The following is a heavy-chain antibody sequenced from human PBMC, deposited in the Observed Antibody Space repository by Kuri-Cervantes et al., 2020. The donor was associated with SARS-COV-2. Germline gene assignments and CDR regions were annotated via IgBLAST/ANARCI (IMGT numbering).Heavy chain of an antibody. V-gene: IGHV3-30-3*01. CDR1: GFTFSSYG. CDR3: ARAFVVVVAAWRTGMDV. Sequence: GGSLRLSCAASGFTFSSYGTHWVRQAPGKGLEWVAVISYDGSNKNYAYSVKGRFTISRDNSKNTLYLQMNSLRAEDTAVYYCARAFVVVVAAWRTGMDVWGQGTTVTVSS. J-gene: IGHJ6*02. D-gene: IGHD2-15*01. CDR2: ISYDGSNK.